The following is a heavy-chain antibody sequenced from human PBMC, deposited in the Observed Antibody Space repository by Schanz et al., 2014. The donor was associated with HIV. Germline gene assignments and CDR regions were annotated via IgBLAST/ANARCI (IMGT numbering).Heavy chain of an antibody. V-gene: IGHV3-53*01. Sequence: EVQLVESGGGLIQPGGSLRLSCAASGFTVSTNYMSWVRQAPGKGLECVSVIYSGGSTYYADSVKGRFTITRDNSKNTLYLQMNSLRAEDTAMYYCARDVAGCSGTSCYSDAFDIWGQGTLVTVSS. D-gene: IGHD2-2*01. CDR3: ARDVAGCSGTSCYSDAFDI. CDR1: GFTVSTNY. J-gene: IGHJ3*02. CDR2: IYSGGST.